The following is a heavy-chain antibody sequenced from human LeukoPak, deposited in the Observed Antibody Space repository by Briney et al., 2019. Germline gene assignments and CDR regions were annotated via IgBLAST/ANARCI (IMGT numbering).Heavy chain of an antibody. V-gene: IGHV3-33*06. Sequence: GGSLRLSCAASGFIFSSYGMHWVRQAPGKGLEWVALIWYDGSNKYYVDSVKGRFTISRDNSKNTLYLQMNSLRAENTAVYYCAKVVSLYFDYWGQGTLVTVSS. J-gene: IGHJ4*02. CDR2: IWYDGSNK. CDR1: GFIFSSYG. CDR3: AKVVSLYFDY. D-gene: IGHD2-21*01.